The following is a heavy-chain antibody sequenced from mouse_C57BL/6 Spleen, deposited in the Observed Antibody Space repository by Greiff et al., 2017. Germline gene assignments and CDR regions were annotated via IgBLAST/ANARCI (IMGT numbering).Heavy chain of an antibody. D-gene: IGHD2-3*01. J-gene: IGHJ2*01. V-gene: IGHV3-6*01. CDR2: ISYDGSN. CDR3: ARYGYYEDY. Sequence: ESGPGLVKPSQSLSLTCSVTGYSITSGYYWNWIRQFPGNKLEWMGYISYDGSNNYNPSLKNRISITRDTSKNQFFLKLKSVTTEDTATYYCARYGYYEDYWGQGTTLTVSS. CDR1: GYSITSGYY.